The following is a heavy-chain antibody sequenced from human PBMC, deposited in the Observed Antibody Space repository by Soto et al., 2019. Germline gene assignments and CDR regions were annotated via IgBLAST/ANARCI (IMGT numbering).Heavy chain of an antibody. D-gene: IGHD6-19*01. CDR1: GYTFTSYG. J-gene: IGHJ4*02. CDR3: ARDNSVSGWPKLDY. CDR2: ISAYNGNT. V-gene: IGHV1-18*01. Sequence: ASAKVSCKASGYTFTSYGIIWVRQAPGQGLEWMGWISAYNGNTNYAQKLQGRVTMTTDTSTSTAYMELRSLRSDDTAVYYCARDNSVSGWPKLDYWGQGTLVTVSS.